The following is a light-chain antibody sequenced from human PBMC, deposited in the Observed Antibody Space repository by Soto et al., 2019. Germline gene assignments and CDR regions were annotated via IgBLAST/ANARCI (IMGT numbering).Light chain of an antibody. Sequence: QSALTQPRSVSGSPGQSVTISCTGNSSDVGDYNYVSWSQKHPGKAPKLFIYADNMLPSGVPDRFSGSKSGNTASLTIPGLLSEDEADYSCCSYAGSYTWVFGGGTKLTVL. J-gene: IGLJ3*02. CDR2: ADN. CDR1: SSDVGDYNY. CDR3: CSYAGSYTWV. V-gene: IGLV2-11*01.